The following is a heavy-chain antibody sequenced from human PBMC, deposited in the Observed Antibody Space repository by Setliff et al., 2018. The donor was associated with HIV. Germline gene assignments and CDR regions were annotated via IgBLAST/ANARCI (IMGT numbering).Heavy chain of an antibody. V-gene: IGHV1-2*02. CDR3: ARARDGFNFGLKY. D-gene: IGHD3-10*01. CDR2: IKPNRGVT. Sequence: GASVMVSCKASGFAFTNFHIHWVRQAPGQGLEWMGSIKPNRGVTKYAQTFQGRVTMTRDTSISTAYMELSRLRSDDTAVYFCARARDGFNFGLKYWGEGTLVTVSS. J-gene: IGHJ4*02. CDR1: GFAFTNFH.